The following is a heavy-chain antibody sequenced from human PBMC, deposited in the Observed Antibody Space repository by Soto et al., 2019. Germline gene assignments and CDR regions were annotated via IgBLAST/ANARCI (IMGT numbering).Heavy chain of an antibody. Sequence: TSETLSLTCAVYGGSFSGYYWSWIRQPPGKGREWIGEINHSGSTNYNPSLKSRVTISVDTSKNQFSLKLSSVTAADTAVYYCARLGTTVTTDAFDIWGQGTMVTVSS. D-gene: IGHD4-17*01. CDR1: GGSFSGYY. CDR3: ARLGTTVTTDAFDI. CDR2: INHSGST. J-gene: IGHJ3*02. V-gene: IGHV4-34*01.